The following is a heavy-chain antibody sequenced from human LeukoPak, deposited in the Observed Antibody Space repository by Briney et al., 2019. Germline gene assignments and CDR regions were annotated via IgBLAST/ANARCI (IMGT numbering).Heavy chain of an antibody. Sequence: ASVKVSCKASGYTFSSYYIHWVRQAPGQGLEWMGWINPNSGVTNYAQKFQGRVTMTRDTSISTAYMELSRLRSDDTAVYYCARDRTSTQNYYDSSGYCDFWGQGTLVTVSS. CDR1: GYTFSSYY. CDR3: ARDRTSTQNYYDSSGYCDF. J-gene: IGHJ4*02. D-gene: IGHD3-22*01. CDR2: INPNSGVT. V-gene: IGHV1-2*02.